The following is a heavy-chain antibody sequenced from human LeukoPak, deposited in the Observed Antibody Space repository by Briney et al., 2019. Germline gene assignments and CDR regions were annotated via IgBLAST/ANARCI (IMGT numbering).Heavy chain of an antibody. J-gene: IGHJ4*02. Sequence: SETLSLTCTVSGGSISSGGYYWSWIRQHPGKGLEWIGYTYYSGSTYYNPSLKSRVTISVDTSKNQFSLKLSSVTAADTAVYYCARARERRPFDYWGQGTLVTVSS. CDR1: GGSISSGGYY. D-gene: IGHD1-26*01. CDR3: ARARERRPFDY. CDR2: TYYSGST. V-gene: IGHV4-31*03.